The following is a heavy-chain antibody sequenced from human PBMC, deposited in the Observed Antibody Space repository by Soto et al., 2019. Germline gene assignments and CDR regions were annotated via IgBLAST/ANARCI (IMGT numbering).Heavy chain of an antibody. CDR2: VYSGGST. J-gene: IGHJ4*02. CDR3: ARAPGGWYTISYFDY. CDR1: GVSVSSGDFH. V-gene: IGHV4-30-4*01. D-gene: IGHD6-19*01. Sequence: PWETLCLTCTDSGVSVSSGDFHWACLRRRPGKGLEWGGYVYSGGSTYSSPSLDSRIHISLNATRNHYSLRLTFVTAAATAAYFCARAPGGWYTISYFDYWGQGKLVTVSS.